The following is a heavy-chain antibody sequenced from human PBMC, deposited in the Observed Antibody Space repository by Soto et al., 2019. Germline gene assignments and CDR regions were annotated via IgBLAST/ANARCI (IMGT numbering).Heavy chain of an antibody. CDR1: GGSISSSSYY. D-gene: IGHD6-19*01. V-gene: IGHV4-39*01. Sequence: PSETLSHTCTVSGGSISSSSYYWGWIRQPPGKGLEWIGSIYYSGSTYYNLSLKSRVTISVDTSKNQFSLKLSSVTAADTAVYYCARPVSWEWLVRGGAFDIWGQGTMVTVSS. CDR3: ARPVSWEWLVRGGAFDI. CDR2: IYYSGST. J-gene: IGHJ3*02.